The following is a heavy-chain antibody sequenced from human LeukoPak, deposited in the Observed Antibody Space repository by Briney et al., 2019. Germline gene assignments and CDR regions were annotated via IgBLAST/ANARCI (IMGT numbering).Heavy chain of an antibody. J-gene: IGHJ5*02. CDR1: GGSISSYY. D-gene: IGHD6-19*01. CDR2: IYYSGST. CDR3: ARDRDSSGWYGFDP. V-gene: IGHV4-59*01. Sequence: PSETLSLTCTGSGGSISSYYWSWIRQPPGKGLEWIGYIYYSGSTNYNPSLKSRVTISVDTSKNQFSLKLSSVTAADTAVYYCARDRDSSGWYGFDPWGQGTLVTVSS.